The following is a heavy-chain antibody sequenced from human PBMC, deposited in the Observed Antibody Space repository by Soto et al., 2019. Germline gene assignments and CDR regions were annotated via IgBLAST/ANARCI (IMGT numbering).Heavy chain of an antibody. CDR3: ASYSLAAVRAFDP. J-gene: IGHJ5*02. Sequence: SETLSLTCTVSGGSVSSGSYYWSWIRQPPGKGLEWIGYIYYSGSTNYNPSLKSRVTISVDTSKNQFSLRLSSVTAADTAVYYCASYSLAAVRAFDPWGQGTLVTVSS. CDR1: GGSVSSGSYY. V-gene: IGHV4-61*01. D-gene: IGHD2-15*01. CDR2: IYYSGST.